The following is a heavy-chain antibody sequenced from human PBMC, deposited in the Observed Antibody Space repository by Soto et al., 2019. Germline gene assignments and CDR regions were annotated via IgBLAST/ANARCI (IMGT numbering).Heavy chain of an antibody. D-gene: IGHD3-3*01. CDR2: ISYDGSNK. J-gene: IGHJ6*01. Sequence: PGGSLRLSCAASGFTFSSYAMHWVRQAPGKGLEWVAVISYDGSNKYYADSVKGRFTISRDNSKNTLYLQMNSLRAEDTAVYYCARRFLEWLSKHGMDVWGQGT. CDR1: GFTFSSYA. V-gene: IGHV3-30-3*01. CDR3: ARRFLEWLSKHGMDV.